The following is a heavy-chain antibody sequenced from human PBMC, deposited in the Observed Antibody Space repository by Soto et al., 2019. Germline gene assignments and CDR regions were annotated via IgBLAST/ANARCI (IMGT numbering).Heavy chain of an antibody. CDR2: IIPIFGPP. CDR1: GGTFSSSA. J-gene: IGHJ4*02. Sequence: QVQLVQSGAEVKRPGSSVKVSCKPSGGTFSSSAISWVRQAPGQGLEWVGGIIPIFGPPKNAQKFQGRVTISADESMSTAYMELSSLTSEDTAVYYCATNTNRYYDMLTGYYSDSWGQGTLVTVSS. V-gene: IGHV1-69*01. D-gene: IGHD3-9*01. CDR3: ATNTNRYYDMLTGYYSDS.